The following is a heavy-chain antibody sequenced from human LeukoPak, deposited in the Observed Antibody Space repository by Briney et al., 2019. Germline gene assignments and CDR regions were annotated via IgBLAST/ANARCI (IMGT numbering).Heavy chain of an antibody. CDR3: ARGPLTYYYASGSYYSN. J-gene: IGHJ4*02. V-gene: IGHV4-34*01. D-gene: IGHD3-10*01. CDR1: GGSLSGFY. CDR2: INHSGST. Sequence: SETLSLTCAVSGGSLSGFYWSWLRQPPGKGREWIGDINHSGSTNYNPSLKSRVTISVDTSKKQFSLKLSSVTAADTAVYFCARGPLTYYYASGSYYSNWGQGTLVTVSS.